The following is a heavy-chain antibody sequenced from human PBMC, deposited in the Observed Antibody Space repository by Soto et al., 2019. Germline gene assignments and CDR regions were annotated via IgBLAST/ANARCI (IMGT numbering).Heavy chain of an antibody. CDR1: DVSIGGSYHY. CDR3: AIDQGGYSGGSRRDP. Sequence: YVTLPLTCTVSDVSIGGSYHYLGWNRNPPGKGLVWIGNIELGGTQHSNPSLKSRRTLSLYPSKKLLTLELTSVTATDTAVYYCAIDQGGYSGGSRRDPWGQGTLVTVSS. J-gene: IGHJ5*02. D-gene: IGHD5-12*01. V-gene: IGHV4-39*02. CDR2: IELGGTQ.